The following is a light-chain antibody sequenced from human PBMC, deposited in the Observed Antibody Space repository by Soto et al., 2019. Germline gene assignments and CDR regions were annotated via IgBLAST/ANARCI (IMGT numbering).Light chain of an antibody. Sequence: DIQMTQSPSSLSASVGDRVTITCQASQDITNYLHWFQQKPGKAPKLLIYDASNLETGVPSRFSGSGSGTDFTFTISSLQPEDIATYYCQQYDNLPLTFXGGTKADIK. CDR2: DAS. CDR1: QDITNY. J-gene: IGKJ4*01. CDR3: QQYDNLPLT. V-gene: IGKV1-33*01.